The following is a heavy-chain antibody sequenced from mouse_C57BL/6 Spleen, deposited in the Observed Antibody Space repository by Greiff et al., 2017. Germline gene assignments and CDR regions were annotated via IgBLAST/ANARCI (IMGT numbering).Heavy chain of an antibody. Sequence: EVQLVESGGGLVKPGGSLKLSCAASGFTFSSYAMSWVRQTPEKRLEWVATISDGGSYTYYPDNVKGRFTISRDNAKNNLYLQMSHLKSEDTAMYYCARDPHYYGSRGYFDVWGTGTTVTVSS. V-gene: IGHV5-4*01. CDR3: ARDPHYYGSRGYFDV. J-gene: IGHJ1*03. CDR2: ISDGGSYT. CDR1: GFTFSSYA. D-gene: IGHD1-1*01.